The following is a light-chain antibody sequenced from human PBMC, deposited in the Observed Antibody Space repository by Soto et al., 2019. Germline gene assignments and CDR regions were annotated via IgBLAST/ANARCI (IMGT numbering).Light chain of an antibody. J-gene: IGKJ1*01. CDR1: QTISGT. CDR3: QQYDNWPWT. V-gene: IGKV3-15*01. CDR2: GAS. Sequence: LVMTQSPPTLSVSPRSKATPTRRASQTISGTLAWYQQKPGQAPRLLIHGASTRAPGFPARFSGSGSGTDFTLTISSLQSGDFAVYYCQQYDNWPWTFGQGTKVDIK.